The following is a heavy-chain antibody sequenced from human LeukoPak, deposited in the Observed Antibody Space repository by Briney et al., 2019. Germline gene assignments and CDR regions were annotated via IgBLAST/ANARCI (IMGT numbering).Heavy chain of an antibody. D-gene: IGHD5-24*01. J-gene: IGHJ4*02. V-gene: IGHV4-61*01. Sequence: SETLSLTCTVSGGSISSSSYYWSWIRQPPGKGLEWIGYIYYSGSTNYNPSLKSRVTISVDTSKNQFSLKLSSVTAADTAVYYCARDRGGDGYNSLDYWGQGTLVTVSS. CDR2: IYYSGST. CDR1: GGSISSSSYY. CDR3: ARDRGGDGYNSLDY.